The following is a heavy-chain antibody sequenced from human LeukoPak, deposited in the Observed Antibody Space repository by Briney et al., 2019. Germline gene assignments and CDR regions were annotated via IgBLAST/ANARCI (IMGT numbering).Heavy chain of an antibody. V-gene: IGHV5-51*01. CDR3: ARHGHCTNGVCYSNYYYYMDV. CDR2: IYPDDSDT. CDR1: GYSFTSYW. D-gene: IGHD2-8*01. J-gene: IGHJ6*03. Sequence: PGESLKTSCKGSGYSFTSYWIGWVRQMPGKGLEWMGIIYPDDSDTRYSPSLEGQVIISVDKSISTAYLQWSSLKASDTATYYCARHGHCTNGVCYSNYYYYMDVWGKGTTVTVSS.